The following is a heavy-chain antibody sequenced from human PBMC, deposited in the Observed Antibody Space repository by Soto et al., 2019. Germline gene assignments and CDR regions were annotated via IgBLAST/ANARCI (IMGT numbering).Heavy chain of an antibody. CDR3: ARIRGGADYYYYYMDV. CDR1: GFSLSNARMG. V-gene: IGHV2-26*01. Sequence: SGPTRVNPTETLTLTCTVSGFSLSNARMGVSWIRQPPGKALEWLAHIFSNDEKSYSTSLKSRLTISKDTSKSQVVLTMTNMDPVDTATYYCARIRGGADYYYYYMDVWGKGTTVTVSS. CDR2: IFSNDEK. J-gene: IGHJ6*03.